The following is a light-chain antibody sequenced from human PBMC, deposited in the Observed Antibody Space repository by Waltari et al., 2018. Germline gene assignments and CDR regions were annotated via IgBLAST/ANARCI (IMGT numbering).Light chain of an antibody. V-gene: IGKV2-28*01. J-gene: IGKJ5*01. CDR1: QTLLHSNGYNY. CDR2: LGS. CDR3: MQPLQTPIT. Sequence: DIVMTQSPLSLPVTPGETASISCRSSQTLLHSNGYNYLDWLLQKPGQSPQLLIYLGSNRASGVPDRFSGRGSGTNFTLKISRVEAEDIGVYYCMQPLQTPITFGQGTRLEIK.